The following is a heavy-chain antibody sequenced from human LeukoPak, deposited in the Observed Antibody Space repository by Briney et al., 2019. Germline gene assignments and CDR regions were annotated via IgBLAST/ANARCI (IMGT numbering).Heavy chain of an antibody. Sequence: GGSLRLSCAASGFTVSSNYMSWVRQAPGKGLEWVSLIYSGGSTYYADSVKGRFTVSRDNSKNTLYLQMNSLRAEDTAMYYCARVGGIAAASFDYWGQGTLVTVSS. V-gene: IGHV3-66*01. CDR1: GFTVSSNY. D-gene: IGHD6-13*01. CDR3: ARVGGIAAASFDY. J-gene: IGHJ4*02. CDR2: IYSGGST.